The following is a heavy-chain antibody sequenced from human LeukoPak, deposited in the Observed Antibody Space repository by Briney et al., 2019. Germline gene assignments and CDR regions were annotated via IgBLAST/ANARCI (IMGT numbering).Heavy chain of an antibody. V-gene: IGHV3-23*01. D-gene: IGHD3-22*01. CDR3: AKQRDYYDSSGYYRGYYFDY. CDR1: GFTFSSYA. Sequence: GGSLRLSCADSGFTFSSYAMSWVRQAPGKGLEWVSRISGSSTRTYYADSVKGRFTVSRDNPKNTLYLQMNSLRAEDTAVYYCAKQRDYYDSSGYYRGYYFDYWGQGTLVTVSS. J-gene: IGHJ4*02. CDR2: ISGSSTRT.